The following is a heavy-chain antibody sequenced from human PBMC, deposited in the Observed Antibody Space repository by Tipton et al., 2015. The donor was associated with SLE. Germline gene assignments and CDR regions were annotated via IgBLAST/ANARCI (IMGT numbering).Heavy chain of an antibody. CDR3: AREMETVVTRDVVHDPFDL. J-gene: IGHJ3*01. D-gene: IGHD2-21*02. V-gene: IGHV1-2*07. CDR1: GYTFTDYY. Sequence: QVQLVQSGSEIKRPGASVKVSCKASGYTFTDYYLHWVRQAPGQGLEWMGWIYSKTGGIKSAANFQDRVTMTRDTSINTAYLDLSRLNENDTAIYFCAREMETVVTRDVVHDPFDLWGQGTMVTVSS. CDR2: IYSKTGGI.